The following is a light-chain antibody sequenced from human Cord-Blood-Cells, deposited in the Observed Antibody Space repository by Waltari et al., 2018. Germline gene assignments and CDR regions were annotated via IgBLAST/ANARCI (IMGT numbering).Light chain of an antibody. CDR1: QSISSY. V-gene: IGKV1-39*01. CDR2: AAS. J-gene: IGKJ1*01. Sequence: DIQMTQSPSSLSASVGDRGTITSRASQSISSYLNLYQQKPGKAPKLLIYAASSLQSGVPSRFSGSGSGTDFTLTISSLQPEDFATYYCQQSYSTPWTFGQGTKVEIK. CDR3: QQSYSTPWT.